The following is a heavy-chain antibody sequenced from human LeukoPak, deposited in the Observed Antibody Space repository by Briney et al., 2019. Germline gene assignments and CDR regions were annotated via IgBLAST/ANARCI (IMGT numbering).Heavy chain of an antibody. CDR2: IYYSGST. D-gene: IGHD2-2*01. J-gene: IGHJ5*02. V-gene: IGHV4-39*01. CDR3: AATSDIVVGVGWFDP. CDR1: GGSISSSSYY. Sequence: SETLSLTCTVSGGSISSSSYYWGWIRQPPGKGLEWIGSIYYSGSTYYNPSLKSRVTISVDTSKNQFSLKLSSVTAADTAVYYCAATSDIVVGVGWFDPWGQGTLVTVSS.